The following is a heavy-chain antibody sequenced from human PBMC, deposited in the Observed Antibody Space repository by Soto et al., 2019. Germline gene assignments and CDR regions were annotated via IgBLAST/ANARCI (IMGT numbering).Heavy chain of an antibody. Sequence: QITLKESGPTLVKPTQTLTLTCTFSGFSLSTSGVSVGWIRQPPGKALEWLALIYWDDDKRYRPSLKSRPTTATGTSKNQDILTMTNMDPADTATYFRAHRRGGYWGFGSWGQGTLVTVSS. CDR1: GFSLSTSGVS. D-gene: IGHD3-22*01. V-gene: IGHV2-5*02. J-gene: IGHJ4*02. CDR2: IYWDDDK. CDR3: AHRRGGYWGFGS.